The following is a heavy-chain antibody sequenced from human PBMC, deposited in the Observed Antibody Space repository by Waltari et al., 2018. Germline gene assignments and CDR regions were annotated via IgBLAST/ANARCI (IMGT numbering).Heavy chain of an antibody. CDR2: ISGSGDST. Sequence: EVQLLESGGDLAQPGGSLRLHCSASGFSFSSYAVTGVRQAPGKGLEWVSTISGSGDSTNYADSVKGRFSISRDNSKNTLYLQMNSLRVEDTALYYCAKDKWGTYLLHWGQGTLVTVSS. CDR3: AKDKWGTYLLH. V-gene: IGHV3-23*01. CDR1: GFSFSSYA. J-gene: IGHJ4*02. D-gene: IGHD7-27*01.